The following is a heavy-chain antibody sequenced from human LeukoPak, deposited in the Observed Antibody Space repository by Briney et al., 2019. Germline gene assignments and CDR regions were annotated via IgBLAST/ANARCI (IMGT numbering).Heavy chain of an antibody. J-gene: IGHJ4*02. CDR2: ISGFGEST. V-gene: IGHV3-23*01. CDR3: ARVGHNSHYDY. CDR1: GFTFSHSA. D-gene: IGHD1-14*01. Sequence: GGPLILSCASSGFTFSHSAMTWVRKAPGKGLEWVSTISGFGESTFYADSVKGRFTISSDNSKNTVFLQMNSLRAEDTAVYYCARVGHNSHYDYWGQGTLVTVSS.